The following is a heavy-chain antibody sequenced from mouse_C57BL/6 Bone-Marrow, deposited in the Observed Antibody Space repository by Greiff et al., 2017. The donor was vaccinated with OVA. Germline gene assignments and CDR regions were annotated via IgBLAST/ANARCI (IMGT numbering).Heavy chain of an antibody. V-gene: IGHV5-6*01. D-gene: IGHD3-2*02. CDR3: ARQSSGYAMDY. CDR1: GFTFSSYG. CDR2: ISSGGSYT. J-gene: IGHJ4*01. Sequence: DVHLVESGGDLVKPGGSLKLSCAASGFTFSSYGMSWVRQTPDQRLEWVATISSGGSYTDYPDSVKGRFTISRDNAKNTLYLQISSLKSEDTAIYYCARQSSGYAMDYWGQGTSVTVSS.